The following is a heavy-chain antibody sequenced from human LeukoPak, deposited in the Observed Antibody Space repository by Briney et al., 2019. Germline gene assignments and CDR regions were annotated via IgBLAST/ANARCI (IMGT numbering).Heavy chain of an antibody. CDR1: GGSFSGYY. CDR3: ARMGGYFDY. CDR2: INHSGST. D-gene: IGHD2-15*01. Sequence: PSETLSLTCAVYGGSFSGYYWSWIRQPPGKGLEWIGEINHSGSTNYNPSLKSRVTISVDTSKNQFSLKLSSVTAADTAVYYCARMGGYFDYWGQGTLVTVSS. J-gene: IGHJ4*02. V-gene: IGHV4-34*01.